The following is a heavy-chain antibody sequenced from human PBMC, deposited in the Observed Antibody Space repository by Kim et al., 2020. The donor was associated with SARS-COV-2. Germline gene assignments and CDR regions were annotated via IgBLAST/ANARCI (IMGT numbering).Heavy chain of an antibody. CDR1: GGSISSGGYY. D-gene: IGHD6-6*01. J-gene: IGHJ3*02. CDR2: IYYSGST. Sequence: SETLSLTCTVSGGSISSGGYYWSWIRQHPGKGLEWIGYIYYSGSTYYNPSLKSRVTISVDTSKNQFSLKLSSVTAADTAVYYCARGSIAARPFSDDAFDIWGQGTMVTVSS. CDR3: ARGSIAARPFSDDAFDI. V-gene: IGHV4-31*03.